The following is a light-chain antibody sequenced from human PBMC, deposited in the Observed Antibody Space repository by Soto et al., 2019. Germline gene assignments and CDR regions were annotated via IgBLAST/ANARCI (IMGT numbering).Light chain of an antibody. CDR3: QQYINYPGR. CDR1: QSISTW. J-gene: IGKJ1*01. V-gene: IGKV1-5*01. Sequence: DIQMTQSPSTLSASVGDRVTITCRASQSISTWLAWYQQKPGKAPKLLIYDASSLESGGPSRFGGGGCGTEFTLTISSLQPDDFAIYYCQQYINYPGRFGQGTKADIK. CDR2: DAS.